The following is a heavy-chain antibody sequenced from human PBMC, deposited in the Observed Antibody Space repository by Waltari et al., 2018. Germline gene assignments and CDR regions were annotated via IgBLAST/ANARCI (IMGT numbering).Heavy chain of an antibody. D-gene: IGHD2-8*01. CDR2: IKDSCSTT. J-gene: IGHJ5*02. CDR1: GFIFRSHA. CDR3: AKDVNGMVSGWFDP. V-gene: IGHV3-23*01. Sequence: EVQVLESGGGLVQPGGSQRLSCTASGFIFRSHAMSWVRQSPGKGLEWVSGIKDSCSTTYYADSVRGRFTISRDNSKKTVYLQMSSLRTEDTAIYYCAKDVNGMVSGWFDPWGQGTLVIVSS.